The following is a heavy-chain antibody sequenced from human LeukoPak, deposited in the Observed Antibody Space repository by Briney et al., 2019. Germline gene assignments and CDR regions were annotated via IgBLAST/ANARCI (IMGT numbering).Heavy chain of an antibody. V-gene: IGHV1-24*01. CDR3: ATEKVTTAYYYYYGMDV. Sequence: ASVKVSCKVSGYTLTELSMHWVRQAPGKGLEWMGGFDPEDGETIYAQKLQGRVTMTEDTSTDTAYMELSSLRSGDTAVYYCATEKVTTAYYYYYGMDVWGQGTTVTVSS. CDR1: GYTLTELS. CDR2: FDPEDGET. J-gene: IGHJ6*02. D-gene: IGHD4-17*01.